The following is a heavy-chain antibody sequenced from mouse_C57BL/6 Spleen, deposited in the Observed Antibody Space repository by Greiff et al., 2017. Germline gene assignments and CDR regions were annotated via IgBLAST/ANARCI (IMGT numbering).Heavy chain of an antibody. CDR3: AQLTTVVATRGAMDY. Sequence: QVQLQQPGAELVKPGASVKLSCKASGYTFTSYWMHWVKQRPGQGLEWIGMIHPNSGSTNYNEKFKSKATLTVDKSSSTAYMQLSSLTSEDSAVYYCAQLTTVVATRGAMDYWGQGTSVTVSS. CDR1: GYTFTSYW. J-gene: IGHJ4*01. D-gene: IGHD1-1*01. V-gene: IGHV1-64*01. CDR2: IHPNSGST.